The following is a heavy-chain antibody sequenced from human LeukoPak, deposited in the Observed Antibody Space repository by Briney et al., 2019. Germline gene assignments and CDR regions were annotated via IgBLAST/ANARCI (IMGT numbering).Heavy chain of an antibody. CDR3: AREDTTSANYYGMDV. CDR1: GGSISSNY. Sequence: SETLSHTCTVSGGSISSNYWSWIRQPAGKGLEWIGRIYTSGITSYNPSLKSRVTMSVDTSKNQFYLRLSSVTAADTAVYYCAREDTTSANYYGMDVWGQGTTVTVSS. D-gene: IGHD1-14*01. CDR2: IYTSGIT. J-gene: IGHJ6*02. V-gene: IGHV4-4*07.